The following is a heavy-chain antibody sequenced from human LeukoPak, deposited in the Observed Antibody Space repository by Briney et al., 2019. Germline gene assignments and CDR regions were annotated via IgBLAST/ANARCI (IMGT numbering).Heavy chain of an antibody. CDR3: ARDSDSSGWSWVY. CDR1: GYRFTTDMYT. Sequence: GASVKVSCKASGYRFTTDMYTIHWLRQAPGHRLEWMGWINAGNGNTKYSQKFQGRVTITGDISARTVYMEVSSLVSEDTAVYYCARDSDSSGWSWVYWGQGTLVTVSS. D-gene: IGHD6-19*01. V-gene: IGHV1-3*01. CDR2: INAGNGNT. J-gene: IGHJ4*02.